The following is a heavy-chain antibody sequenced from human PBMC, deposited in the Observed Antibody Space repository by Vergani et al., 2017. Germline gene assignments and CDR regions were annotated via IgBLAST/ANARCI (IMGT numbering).Heavy chain of an antibody. D-gene: IGHD2-21*02. CDR1: GGTFSSYA. CDR2: IIPIFGTA. V-gene: IGHV1-69*13. CDR3: ARLGGAYCGGDCTSNWFDP. Sequence: QVQLVQSGAEVKKPGSSVKVSCKASGGTFSSYAISWVRQAPGHGLEWMGRIIPIFGTANYAQKFQGRVTITADESTSTAYMELSSLRSENTAVYYCARLGGAYCGGDCTSNWFDPWGQGTLVTVSS. J-gene: IGHJ5*02.